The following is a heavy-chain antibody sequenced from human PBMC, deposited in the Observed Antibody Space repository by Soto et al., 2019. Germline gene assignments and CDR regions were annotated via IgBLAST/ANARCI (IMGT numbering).Heavy chain of an antibody. CDR2: IGTAGDT. V-gene: IGHV3-13*04. D-gene: IGHD1-26*01. CDR1: GFTFSSYD. Sequence: EVQLVESGGGLVQPGGSLRLSCAASGFTFSSYDMHWVRQATGKGLEWVSAIGTAGDTYYPGSVKGRFTISRENAKNSLYLQLNSLRAGDTAVYYCARGPGSPGAFDIWGQGTMVTVSS. J-gene: IGHJ3*02. CDR3: ARGPGSPGAFDI.